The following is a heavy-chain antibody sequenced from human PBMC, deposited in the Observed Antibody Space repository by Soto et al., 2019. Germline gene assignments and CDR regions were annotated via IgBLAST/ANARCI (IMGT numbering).Heavy chain of an antibody. CDR1: GFSFHGYW. V-gene: IGHV3-7*03. D-gene: IGHD2-15*01. Sequence: EVQLVESGGGLVQPEGSLRLSCTASGFSFHGYWMSWISQAPGKGLQWVANINHDGTEKYYVESVKGRFTISRDNARNSVFLPMNSLSAEDTAVYYCARIRWPFDMWGQGTMVTVSS. CDR2: INHDGTEK. CDR3: ARIRWPFDM. J-gene: IGHJ3*02.